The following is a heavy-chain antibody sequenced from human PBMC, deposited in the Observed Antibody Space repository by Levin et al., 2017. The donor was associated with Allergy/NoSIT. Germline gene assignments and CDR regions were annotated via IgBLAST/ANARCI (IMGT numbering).Heavy chain of an antibody. V-gene: IGHV4-59*03. Sequence: SETLSLTCSVSGASITNYFWTWIRQPPGKGLEWIGYIYYSGSTKYNPSLNSRVTISVDTSKNQVSLKLRSVTPADTAVYYCATLRETNSVTNFNVPGYWGQGTLVTVSP. CDR3: ATLRETNSVTNFNVPGY. CDR2: IYYSGST. CDR1: GASITNYF. J-gene: IGHJ4*02. D-gene: IGHD4/OR15-4a*01.